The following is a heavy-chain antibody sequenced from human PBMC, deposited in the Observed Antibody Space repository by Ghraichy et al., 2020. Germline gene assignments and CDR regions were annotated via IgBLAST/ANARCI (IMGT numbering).Heavy chain of an antibody. CDR1: GYTFTGYY. CDR3: ARGDYGDYYFDF. D-gene: IGHD4-17*01. J-gene: IGHJ4*02. Sequence: ASVKVSFKASGYTFTGYYIHWVRQAPGQGLEWMGRINPNIGGTNYAQKFQGRVTMTRDTSISTAYMELSRLRSDDTVVYYCARGDYGDYYFDFWGQGTLITVSS. V-gene: IGHV1-2*05. CDR2: INPNIGGT.